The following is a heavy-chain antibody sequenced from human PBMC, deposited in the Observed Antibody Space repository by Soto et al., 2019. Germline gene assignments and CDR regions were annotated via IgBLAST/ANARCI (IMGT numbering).Heavy chain of an antibody. CDR1: GGTFSSYA. CDR2: IIPIFGTA. Sequence: ASVKVSCKASGGTFSSYAISWVRQAPGQGLKWMGGIIPIFGTANYAQKFQGRVTITADESTSTAYMELSSLGSEDTAVYYCARSFPPHTIFGVVTQESYYYYYGMDVWGQGTTVTVSS. D-gene: IGHD3-3*01. V-gene: IGHV1-69*13. J-gene: IGHJ6*02. CDR3: ARSFPPHTIFGVVTQESYYYYYGMDV.